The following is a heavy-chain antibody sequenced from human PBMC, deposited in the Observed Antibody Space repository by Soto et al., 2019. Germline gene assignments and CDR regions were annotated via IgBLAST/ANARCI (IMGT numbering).Heavy chain of an antibody. Sequence: GGSLRLSCAASGFTFSSYAMSWVRQAPGKGLEWVSAISGSGGSTYYADSVKGRFTISRDNSKNTLYLQMNSLRAEDTAVYYCAKHGRYYDILTGQVYYFEYWGQGTLVTVSS. CDR2: ISGSGGST. CDR3: AKHGRYYDILTGQVYYFEY. V-gene: IGHV3-23*01. CDR1: GFTFSSYA. J-gene: IGHJ4*02. D-gene: IGHD3-9*01.